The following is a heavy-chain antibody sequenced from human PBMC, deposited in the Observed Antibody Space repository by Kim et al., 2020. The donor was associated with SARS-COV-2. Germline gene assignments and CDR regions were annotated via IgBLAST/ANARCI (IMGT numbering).Heavy chain of an antibody. V-gene: IGHV4-59*09. Sequence: NSNPSLKSRVTISVDTSKNQFSLKLSSVTAADTAVYYCARGRIAAAGFDYWGQGTLVTVSS. J-gene: IGHJ4*02. D-gene: IGHD6-13*01. CDR3: ARGRIAAAGFDY.